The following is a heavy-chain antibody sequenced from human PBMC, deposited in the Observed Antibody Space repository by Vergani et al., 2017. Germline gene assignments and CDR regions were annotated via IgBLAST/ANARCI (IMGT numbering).Heavy chain of an antibody. CDR2: VSGSSATP. V-gene: IGHV3-23*01. J-gene: IGHJ1*01. D-gene: IGHD3-22*01. CDR3: TKAGQYDSDNFHDS. CDR1: GFSFPGYA. Sequence: EVQLLESGGGLVQPGGSLRLSCEASGFSFPGYAMSWVRQAPGKGLEWVSSVSGSSATPYYADSVKGRFIISRDNSQTTVFLQMNSLRADDSAVYYCTKAGQYDSDNFHDSWGQGALVTVAS.